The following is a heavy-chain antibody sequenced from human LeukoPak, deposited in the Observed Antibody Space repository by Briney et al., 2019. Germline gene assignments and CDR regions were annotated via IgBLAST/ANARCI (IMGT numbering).Heavy chain of an antibody. V-gene: IGHV3-23*01. D-gene: IGHD2-2*01. CDR3: AKDGYCSSTSCYPAPY. Sequence: GSLRLSCAASGFTFSNFAVVWVRPAPGKGLEWVCAISGSGTSIYYADSVRGRFTISRDNSKNTLYLQMNSLRAEDTAVYYCAKDGYCSSTSCYPAPYWGQGTLVTVSS. J-gene: IGHJ4*02. CDR2: ISGSGTSI. CDR1: GFTFSNFA.